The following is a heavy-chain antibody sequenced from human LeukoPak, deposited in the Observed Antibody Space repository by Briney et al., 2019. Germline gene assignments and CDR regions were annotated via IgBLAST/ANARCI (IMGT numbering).Heavy chain of an antibody. CDR1: GFTFSTYT. J-gene: IGHJ3*02. V-gene: IGHV3-21*01. CDR3: ARWGDRRGGAFDI. Sequence: GGSLRLSCAASGFTFSTYTMNWVRQAPGKRLEWVSSISSSSSYIYYADSVKGRFTISRDNAKNSLYLQMNSLRAEDTALYYCARWGDRRGGAFDIWGQGTTVTVSS. D-gene: IGHD3-16*01. CDR2: ISSSSSYI.